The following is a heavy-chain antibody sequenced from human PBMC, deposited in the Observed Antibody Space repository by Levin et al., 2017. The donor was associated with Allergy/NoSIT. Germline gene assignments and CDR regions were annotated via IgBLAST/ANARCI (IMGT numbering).Heavy chain of an antibody. J-gene: IGHJ5*02. CDR2: VSSHGGDE. D-gene: IGHD2-15*01. Sequence: GGSLRLSCTASGFTFSASGMHWVRQAPGKGLEWVAVVSSHGGDEYYADSVKGRFTISRDNPKNTLFLQMKSRRAEVTAVNYCENMFPWSSRACSWGRGTLVAVSS. CDR1: GFTFSASG. CDR3: ENMFPWSSRACS. V-gene: IGHV3-30*18.